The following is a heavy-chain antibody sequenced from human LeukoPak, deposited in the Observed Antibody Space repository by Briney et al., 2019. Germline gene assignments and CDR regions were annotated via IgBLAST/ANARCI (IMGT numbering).Heavy chain of an antibody. CDR3: AKNGCSSTSCYVDP. CDR2: ISYDGSNK. V-gene: IGHV3-30*18. CDR1: GFTFSSYG. D-gene: IGHD2-2*01. J-gene: IGHJ5*02. Sequence: PGGSLRLSCAASGFTFSSYGMHWVRQAPGKGLEWVAVISYDGSNKYYVDSVKGRLTISRDNSKNTLYLQMNSLRAEDTAVYYCAKNGCSSTSCYVDPWGQGTLVTVSS.